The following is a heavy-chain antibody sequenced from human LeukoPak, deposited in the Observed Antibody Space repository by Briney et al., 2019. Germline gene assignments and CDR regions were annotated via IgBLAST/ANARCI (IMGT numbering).Heavy chain of an antibody. V-gene: IGHV1-69*13. CDR1: GGTFSSYA. Sequence: SVKVSCKASGGTFSSYAISWVRQAPGQGLEWMGGIIPIFGTANYAQKFQGRVTITADESTSTAYMELSSLRSEDTAVYYCARDTYYYDSSGQPRDAFDIWGQGTMVTVSS. CDR2: IIPIFGTA. CDR3: ARDTYYYDSSGQPRDAFDI. D-gene: IGHD3-22*01. J-gene: IGHJ3*02.